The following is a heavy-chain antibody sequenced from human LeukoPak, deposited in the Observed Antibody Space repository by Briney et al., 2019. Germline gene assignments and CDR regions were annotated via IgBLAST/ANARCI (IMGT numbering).Heavy chain of an antibody. V-gene: IGHV4-4*07. Sequence: SETLSLTCTVSGGSISSYYWSWIRQPAGKGLEWIGRIYTSGSTNYNPSLKSRVTMSVDTSKNQFSLKLSSVTAADTAVYYCARSLWFGELLLFDPWGQGTLVTVSS. D-gene: IGHD3-10*01. CDR3: ARSLWFGELLLFDP. CDR2: IYTSGST. J-gene: IGHJ5*02. CDR1: GGSISSYY.